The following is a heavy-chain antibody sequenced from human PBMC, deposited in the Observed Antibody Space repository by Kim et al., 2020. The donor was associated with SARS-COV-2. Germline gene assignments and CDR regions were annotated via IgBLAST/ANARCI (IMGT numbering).Heavy chain of an antibody. CDR2: INPSGGST. J-gene: IGHJ6*02. D-gene: IGHD6-6*01. CDR1: GYTFTSYY. V-gene: IGHV1-46*01. Sequence: ASVKVSCKASGYTFTSYYMHWVRQAPGQGLEWMGIINPSGGSTSYAQKFQGRVTMTRDTSTSTVYMELSSLRSEDTAVYYCARAGNIAARRSYYYGMDVWGQGTTVTVSS. CDR3: ARAGNIAARRSYYYGMDV.